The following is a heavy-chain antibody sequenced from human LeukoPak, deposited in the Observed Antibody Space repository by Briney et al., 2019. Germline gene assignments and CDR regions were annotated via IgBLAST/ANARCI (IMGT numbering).Heavy chain of an antibody. Sequence: GESLKISCKGSGYSFTGYWIGWLRQMPGKGLEWMGIIYPGDSDTRYSPSFQGQVTISADKSISTAYLQWSSLKASDTAMYYCARCVSVTTLNWFDPWGQGTLVTVSS. D-gene: IGHD4-11*01. J-gene: IGHJ5*02. CDR1: GYSFTGYW. CDR3: ARCVSVTTLNWFDP. CDR2: IYPGDSDT. V-gene: IGHV5-51*01.